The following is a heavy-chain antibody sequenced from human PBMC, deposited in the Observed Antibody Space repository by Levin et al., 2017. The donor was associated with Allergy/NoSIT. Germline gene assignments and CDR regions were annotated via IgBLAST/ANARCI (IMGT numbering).Heavy chain of an antibody. Sequence: GESLKISCAASGFTFSSYAMSWVRQAPGKGLEWVSAISGSGGSTYYADSVKGRFTISRDNSKNTLYLQMNSLRAEDTAVYYCAKDLGGSWLYYGMDVWGQGTTVTVSS. CDR2: ISGSGGST. D-gene: IGHD6-13*01. V-gene: IGHV3-23*01. J-gene: IGHJ6*02. CDR1: GFTFSSYA. CDR3: AKDLGGSWLYYGMDV.